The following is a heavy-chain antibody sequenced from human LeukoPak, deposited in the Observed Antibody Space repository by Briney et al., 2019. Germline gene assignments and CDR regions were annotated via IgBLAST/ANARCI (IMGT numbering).Heavy chain of an antibody. V-gene: IGHV3-23*01. D-gene: IGHD2-2*01. CDR1: GFTFSSYA. Sequence: GGSLRLSCAASGFTFSSYAMSWVRRAPGKGLEWVSAISGSGGSTYYADSVKGRFTISRDNSKNTLYLQMNSLRAEDTAVYYCAMGTVVPAAPFDYWGQGTLVTVSS. J-gene: IGHJ4*02. CDR2: ISGSGGST. CDR3: AMGTVVPAAPFDY.